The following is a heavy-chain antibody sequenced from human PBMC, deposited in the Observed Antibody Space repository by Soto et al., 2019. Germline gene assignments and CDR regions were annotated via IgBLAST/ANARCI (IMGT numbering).Heavy chain of an antibody. D-gene: IGHD3-10*01. J-gene: IGHJ4*01. CDR2: ISYDGRNK. Sequence: QVQLVESGGGVVQPGRSLRLSCAASGFTFNNYAMHWVRQAPGKGLEWVAVISYDGRNKYYADSVKGRFTISRDNPKNTLYLQMNSLRAEDTAVYCCARGYGSGSYVLDYWGHGTLVSVSS. CDR3: ARGYGSGSYVLDY. V-gene: IGHV3-30*01. CDR1: GFTFNNYA.